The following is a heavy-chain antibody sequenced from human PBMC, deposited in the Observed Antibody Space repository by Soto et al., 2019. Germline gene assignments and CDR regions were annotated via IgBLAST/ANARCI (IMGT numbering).Heavy chain of an antibody. J-gene: IGHJ4*02. D-gene: IGHD6-13*01. CDR1: GGSTRTSAYY. CDR3: AGAESWLKYEY. V-gene: IGHV4-39*01. CDR2: IYYSGST. Sequence: PSETLSLTCTVSGGSTRTSAYYWGWIRQPPGKGLEWIGSIYYSGSTHYHPSLKSRVAISENTSQNQFSLKLRSVTAADTAVYFCAGAESWLKYEYWGQGNLVTVSS.